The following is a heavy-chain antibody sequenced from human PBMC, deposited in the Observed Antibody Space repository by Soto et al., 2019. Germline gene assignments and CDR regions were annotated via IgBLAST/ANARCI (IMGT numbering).Heavy chain of an antibody. CDR2: IIPILGIA. CDR3: ARDPDYGEAY. J-gene: IGHJ4*02. CDR1: GGTFSSYT. D-gene: IGHD4-17*01. V-gene: IGHV1-69*08. Sequence: QVQLVQSGAEVKKPGSSVKVSCKASGGTFSSYTISWVRQAPGQGLEWMGRIIPILGIANYAQKFQGRVTITADKSTRKAYMELRSLRSEDTAVYYCARDPDYGEAYWGQGTLVTVSS.